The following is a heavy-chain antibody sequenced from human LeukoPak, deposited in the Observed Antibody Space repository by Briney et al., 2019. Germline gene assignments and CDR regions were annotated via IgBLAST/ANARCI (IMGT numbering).Heavy chain of an antibody. CDR2: IIPIFGTA. D-gene: IGHD1-26*01. CDR1: GYTFKNYG. V-gene: IGHV1-69*13. Sequence: SVKVSCKASGYTFKNYGISWVRQAPGQGLEWMGGIIPIFGTANYAQKFQGRVTITADESTSTAYMELSSLRSEDTAVYYCARDFSGSYYDFDYWGQGTLVTVSS. CDR3: ARDFSGSYYDFDY. J-gene: IGHJ4*02.